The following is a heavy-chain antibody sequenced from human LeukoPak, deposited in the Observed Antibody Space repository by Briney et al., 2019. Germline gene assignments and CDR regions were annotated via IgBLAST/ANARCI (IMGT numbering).Heavy chain of an antibody. V-gene: IGHV3-11*01. Sequence: PGGSLRLSCAVSGFTFSDYYMSWIRQAPGKGLEWVSYISSGGSTISHADSVKGRFTISRDNAENSLYLQMNSLRAEDTAVYYCAKDKPPQGYFDYWGQGTLVTVSS. CDR2: ISSGGSTI. CDR3: AKDKPPQGYFDY. J-gene: IGHJ4*02. CDR1: GFTFSDYY.